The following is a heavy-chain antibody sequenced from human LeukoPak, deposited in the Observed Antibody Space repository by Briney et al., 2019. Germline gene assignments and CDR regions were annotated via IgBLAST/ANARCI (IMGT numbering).Heavy chain of an antibody. V-gene: IGHV1-18*01. Sequence: GASVKVSCEASGYTFTSYGISWVRQAPGQGLEWMGWISTYNGNTNYTQKLQGRVTMTTDTSTSTAYMELRSLRSDDTAVYYCARTGYSSGWYYFDYWGQGTLVTVSS. CDR1: GYTFTSYG. D-gene: IGHD6-19*01. CDR3: ARTGYSSGWYYFDY. CDR2: ISTYNGNT. J-gene: IGHJ4*02.